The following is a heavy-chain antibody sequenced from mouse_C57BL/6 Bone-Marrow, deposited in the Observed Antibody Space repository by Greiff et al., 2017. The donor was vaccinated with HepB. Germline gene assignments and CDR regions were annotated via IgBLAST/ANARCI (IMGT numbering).Heavy chain of an antibody. V-gene: IGHV3-6*01. J-gene: IGHJ1*03. Sequence: EVKLMESGPGLVKPSQSLSLTCSVTGYSITSGYYWNWIRQFPGNKLEWMGYISYDGSNNYNPSLKNRISITRDTSKNQCFLKLNSVTTEDTATYYCARGTTVVATSWYFDVWGTGTTVTVSS. CDR2: ISYDGSN. CDR3: ARGTTVVATSWYFDV. CDR1: GYSITSGYY. D-gene: IGHD1-1*01.